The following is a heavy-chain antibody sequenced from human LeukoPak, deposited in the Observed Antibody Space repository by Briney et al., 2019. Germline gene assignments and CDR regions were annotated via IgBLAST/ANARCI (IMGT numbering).Heavy chain of an antibody. CDR1: GYTFTGYY. J-gene: IGHJ5*02. Sequence: ASVKVSCKASGYTFTGYYMHWVRQAPGQGLEWMGWINPNSGGTNYAQKFQGRVTMTRHTSISTAYMELSRLRSDDTAVYYCASTHPYCSSTSCYPDNWFDPWGQGTLVTVSS. V-gene: IGHV1-2*02. CDR3: ASTHPYCSSTSCYPDNWFDP. D-gene: IGHD2-2*01. CDR2: INPNSGGT.